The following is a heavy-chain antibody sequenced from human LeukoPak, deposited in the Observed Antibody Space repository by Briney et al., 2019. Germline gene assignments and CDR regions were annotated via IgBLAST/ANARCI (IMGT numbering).Heavy chain of an antibody. Sequence: GGSLRLSCAASGFTFSSYSMNWVRQAPGKGLEWVSSISSSSSYIYYADSVKGRFTISRDNAKNSLYLQMNSLRAEDTAVYYCAREIFWSGYYSNLHFDYWGQGTLVTVSS. CDR1: GFTFSSYS. D-gene: IGHD3-3*01. V-gene: IGHV3-21*01. CDR2: ISSSSSYI. J-gene: IGHJ4*02. CDR3: AREIFWSGYYSNLHFDY.